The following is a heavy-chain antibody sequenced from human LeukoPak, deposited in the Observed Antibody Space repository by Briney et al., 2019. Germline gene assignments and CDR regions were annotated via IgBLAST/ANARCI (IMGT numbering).Heavy chain of an antibody. J-gene: IGHJ4*02. V-gene: IGHV4-39*01. D-gene: IGHD1-26*01. CDR1: GGSINSSSYY. CDR2: IYYSGST. Sequence: SETLSLTCTVSGGSINSSSYYWGWIRQPPWKGLEWIGGIYYSGSTYSNPSLKCRVTISVDTTKNKFCLKLSALTAAHTTFDYCARWGFRGSYYKNYWGQGTLVTVSS. CDR3: ARWGFRGSYYKNY.